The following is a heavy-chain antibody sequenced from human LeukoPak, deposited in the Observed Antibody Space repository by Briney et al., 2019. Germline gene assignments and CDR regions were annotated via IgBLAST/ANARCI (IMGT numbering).Heavy chain of an antibody. CDR2: ISAGGGRT. Sequence: GGSLRLSCVASGFTFSSYAMSWVRQAPGKGLEWVSAISAGGGRTYHADSVKGRFTLSRDNSKNTLFLQMNSLRAEDTAVYYCAKDREWELQRGPGGDAFDIWGQGTMVTVSS. CDR1: GFTFSSYA. J-gene: IGHJ3*02. D-gene: IGHD1-26*01. CDR3: AKDREWELQRGPGGDAFDI. V-gene: IGHV3-23*01.